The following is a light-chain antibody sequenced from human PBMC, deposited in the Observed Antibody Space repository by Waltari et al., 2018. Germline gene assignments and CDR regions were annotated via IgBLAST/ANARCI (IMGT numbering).Light chain of an antibody. Sequence: DIQMTQSPSSLSASVGDTVTITCRASQSIGTYSNWYHQKAGKAPKVLMYAASSLQTGVPPRFSGSGSGTDFTLTIYTLQPEDFGTYFCQQTNSMSFTFGPGTTVEMK. CDR2: AAS. V-gene: IGKV1-39*01. CDR3: QQTNSMSFT. CDR1: QSIGTY. J-gene: IGKJ3*01.